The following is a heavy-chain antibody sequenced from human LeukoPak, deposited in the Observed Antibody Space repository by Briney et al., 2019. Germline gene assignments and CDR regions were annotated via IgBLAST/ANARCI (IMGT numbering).Heavy chain of an antibody. J-gene: IGHJ4*02. CDR2: INHDAEMI. CDR3: ARDHAWVFDL. V-gene: IGHV3-48*02. D-gene: IGHD2-2*01. Sequence: SGGSLRLSCEGSGFPFASYVMSWVRQAPGKGLEWIAYINHDAEMIFYPDFVKGRFTISRDNAKKSLYLQMNALRYEDRAIYYCARDHAWVFDLWGQGTLVTVSS. CDR1: GFPFASYV.